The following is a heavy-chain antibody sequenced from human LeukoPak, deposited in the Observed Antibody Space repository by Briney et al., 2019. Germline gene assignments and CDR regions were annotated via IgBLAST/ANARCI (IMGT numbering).Heavy chain of an antibody. CDR3: APLRRITIFPIDY. J-gene: IGHJ4*02. Sequence: GGSLRLSCAASGFTFSSYGMHWVRQAPGKGLEWVAFIRYDGSNKYYADSVKGRFTISRDNSKNTLYLQMNSLRAEDTAVYYCAPLRRITIFPIDYWGQGTLVTVSS. D-gene: IGHD3-9*01. CDR1: GFTFSSYG. CDR2: IRYDGSNK. V-gene: IGHV3-30*02.